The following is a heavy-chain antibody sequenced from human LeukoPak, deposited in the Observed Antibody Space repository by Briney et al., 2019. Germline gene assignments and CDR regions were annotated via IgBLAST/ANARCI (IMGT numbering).Heavy chain of an antibody. CDR1: GFTFSSYA. CDR2: ISGSGGST. V-gene: IGHV3-23*01. D-gene: IGHD6-25*01. CDR3: AKSLIIAAAPGMDV. Sequence: GGSLRLSCAASGFTFSSYAMSWVRQAPGKGLEWVSAISGSGGSTYYADSVKGRLTISRDNSKNTLYLQMNSLRAEDTAVYYCAKSLIIAAAPGMDVWGQGTTVTVSS. J-gene: IGHJ6*02.